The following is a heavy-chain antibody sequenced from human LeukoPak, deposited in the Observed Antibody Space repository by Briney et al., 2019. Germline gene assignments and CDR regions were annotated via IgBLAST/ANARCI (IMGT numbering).Heavy chain of an antibody. CDR1: GYTFTSYY. J-gene: IGHJ4*02. D-gene: IGHD2-21*02. CDR3: ARGVVVVTAPRYYFDY. V-gene: IGHV1-46*01. CDR2: INPSGGST. Sequence: ASVKVSCKASGYTFTSYYMHWVRQAPGQGREWMGIINPSGGSTSYAQKFQGRVTMTRDTSTSTVYMELSSLRSEDTAVYYCARGVVVVTAPRYYFDYWGQGTLVTVSS.